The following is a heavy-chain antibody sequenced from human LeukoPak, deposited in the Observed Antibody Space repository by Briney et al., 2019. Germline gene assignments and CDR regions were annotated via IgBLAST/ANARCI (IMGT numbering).Heavy chain of an antibody. CDR1: GYTFTSYG. D-gene: IGHD2-15*01. CDR2: ISAYNGNT. CDR3: ASDYCSGGSCYTNWFDP. J-gene: IGHJ5*02. Sequence: ASVKVSCKASGYTFTSYGISWVRQAPGQGLEWMGWISAYNGNTNYAQKLQGRVTMTSDTSTSTAYMELRSLRSDDTAVYYCASDYCSGGSCYTNWFDPWGQGTLVTVSS. V-gene: IGHV1-18*01.